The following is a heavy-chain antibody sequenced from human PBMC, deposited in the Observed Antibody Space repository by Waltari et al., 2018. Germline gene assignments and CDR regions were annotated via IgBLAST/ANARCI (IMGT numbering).Heavy chain of an antibody. D-gene: IGHD5-18*01. CDR3: ATARDEETAMVYFDH. Sequence: EVQLVESGGALVHPGGSLRLSCAASGFTFRSNHMAWVRQAPGKGLERVSISYAAGSTYYADSVMGRFTISRDNSKNTLHLQMNRLRSEDTAIYYCATARDEETAMVYFDHWGEGSLVSVSS. J-gene: IGHJ4*02. CDR2: SYAAGST. V-gene: IGHV3-66*02. CDR1: GFTFRSNH.